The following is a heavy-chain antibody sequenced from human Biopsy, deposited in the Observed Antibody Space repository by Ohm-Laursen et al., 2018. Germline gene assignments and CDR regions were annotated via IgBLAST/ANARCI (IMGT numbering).Heavy chain of an antibody. Sequence: GTLSLTCIVSGGSISSYYWNWIRQPPGKGLEWIGYIYYSGTTDYSPSLKSRVTISIDESKNQFFLKLSSVTAEDTAVYYCARDDAVTVIRGLYYWGQGALVTVSS. CDR1: GGSISSYY. V-gene: IGHV4-59*01. CDR3: ARDDAVTVIRGLYY. D-gene: IGHD2-21*02. CDR2: IYYSGTT. J-gene: IGHJ4*02.